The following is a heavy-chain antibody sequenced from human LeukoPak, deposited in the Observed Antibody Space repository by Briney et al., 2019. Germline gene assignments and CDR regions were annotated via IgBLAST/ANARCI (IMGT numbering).Heavy chain of an antibody. CDR1: GYTFTSYA. Sequence: ASVKVSCKASGYTFTSYAMHWVRQAPGQRLEWMGWINAGNGNTKYSQEFQGRVTITRDTSASTAYMELSSLRSEDTAVYYCARDKGQLWLSGGFDYWGQGTLVTVSS. V-gene: IGHV1-3*01. CDR3: ARDKGQLWLSGGFDY. D-gene: IGHD5-18*01. CDR2: INAGNGNT. J-gene: IGHJ4*02.